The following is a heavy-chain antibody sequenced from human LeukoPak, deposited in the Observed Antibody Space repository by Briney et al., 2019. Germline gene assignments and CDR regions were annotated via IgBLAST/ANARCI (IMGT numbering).Heavy chain of an antibody. CDR3: AKTSSSWYRTYYFDY. J-gene: IGHJ4*02. CDR1: GGSFSGYY. Sequence: SSETLSLTCAVYGGSFSGYYWSWIRQPPGKGLEWIGEINHSGSTNYNPSLKSRVTISVDTSKNQFSLKLSSVTAADTAVYYCAKTSSSWYRTYYFDYWGQGTLVTVSS. CDR2: INHSGST. V-gene: IGHV4-34*01. D-gene: IGHD6-13*01.